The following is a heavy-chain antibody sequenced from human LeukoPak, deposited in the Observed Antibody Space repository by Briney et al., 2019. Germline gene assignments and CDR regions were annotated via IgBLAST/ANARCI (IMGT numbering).Heavy chain of an antibody. V-gene: IGHV5-51*01. CDR3: ARHAIQVPQYSWDYYYYMDV. Sequence: GESLKISCKGSGYIIGSFASYWIAWVRQMPGKGLEWMGIIYPADSDTRYSPSFQGQVTVSVDKSISTAYLQWSSLKASDTAMYYCARHAIQVPQYSWDYYYYMDVWGKGTTVTVSS. D-gene: IGHD4-11*01. CDR1: GYIIGSFASYW. J-gene: IGHJ6*03. CDR2: IYPADSDT.